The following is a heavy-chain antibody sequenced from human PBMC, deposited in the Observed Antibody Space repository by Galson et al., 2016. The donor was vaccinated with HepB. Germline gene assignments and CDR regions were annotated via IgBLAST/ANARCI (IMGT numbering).Heavy chain of an antibody. CDR3: ARGGGGLRDGYNPLDY. D-gene: IGHD5-24*01. CDR1: GYAFTSFA. CDR2: INAGNGNT. Sequence: SVKVSCKASGYAFTSFAMQWVRQAPGQRLEWMGWINAGNGNTNYSQNFQGRVTITRDTSASTVYMELSSLRSEDTGVYYCARGGGGLRDGYNPLDYWGQGTLVTVSS. V-gene: IGHV1-3*01. J-gene: IGHJ4*02.